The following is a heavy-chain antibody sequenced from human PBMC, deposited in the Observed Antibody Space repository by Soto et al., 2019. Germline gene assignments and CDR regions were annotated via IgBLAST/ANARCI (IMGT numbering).Heavy chain of an antibody. CDR3: ARRAHNYIWGSYRPYYFDY. J-gene: IGHJ4*02. V-gene: IGHV4-34*01. Sequence: TLSLTCAVYGGSFSGYYWSWIRQPPGKGLEWIGEINHSGSTNYNPSLKSRVTISVDTSKNQFSLKLSSVTAADTAVYYCARRAHNYIWGSYRPYYFDYWGQGTLVTVSS. CDR1: GGSFSGYY. D-gene: IGHD3-16*02. CDR2: INHSGST.